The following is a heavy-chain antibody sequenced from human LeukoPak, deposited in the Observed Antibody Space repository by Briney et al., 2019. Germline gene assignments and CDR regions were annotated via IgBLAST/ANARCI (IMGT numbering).Heavy chain of an antibody. CDR1: GYSFTSYW. Sequence: GESLKISCKGSGYSFTSYWIGWVRQMPGKGLEWMGIIYPGDSDTRYSPSFQGLVTISADKSISTAYLQWSSLKASDTAMYYCARQVGMVVVVTASDAFDIWGQGTMVTVSS. D-gene: IGHD2-21*02. J-gene: IGHJ3*02. CDR3: ARQVGMVVVVTASDAFDI. CDR2: IYPGDSDT. V-gene: IGHV5-51*01.